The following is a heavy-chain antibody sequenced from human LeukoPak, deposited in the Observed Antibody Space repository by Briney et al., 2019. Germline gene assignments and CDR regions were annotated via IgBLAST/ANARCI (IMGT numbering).Heavy chain of an antibody. D-gene: IGHD6-13*01. CDR1: GYTFRNYW. V-gene: IGHV5-51*01. CDR3: ARHRAAGGSYYYGADV. J-gene: IGHJ6*02. Sequence: GESLKISCKGSGYTFRNYWIAWVRQMPGKGLEWMGIISPGDSDTRYSPSFQGQVTISADESTTTAYLQWSSLKASDTAMYYCARHRAAGGSYYYGADVWGQGTTVTVSS. CDR2: ISPGDSDT.